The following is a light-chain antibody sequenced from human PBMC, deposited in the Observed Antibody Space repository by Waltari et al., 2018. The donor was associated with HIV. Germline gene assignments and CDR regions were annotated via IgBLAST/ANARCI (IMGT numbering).Light chain of an antibody. CDR3: QNYNNVPRT. J-gene: IGKJ1*01. Sequence: DIQMTQSPSSLSASVGDRVTITCRASQAISNSLAWYQQKPDKVPQLLIYAASTLQSGVPSRFSGFGSGTNFTLAITSVRPGDVATYFCQNYNNVPRTFGQGTKVEIK. CDR2: AAS. V-gene: IGKV1-27*01. CDR1: QAISNS.